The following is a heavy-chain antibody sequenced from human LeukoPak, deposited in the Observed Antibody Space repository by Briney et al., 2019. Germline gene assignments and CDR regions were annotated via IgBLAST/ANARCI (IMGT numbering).Heavy chain of an antibody. J-gene: IGHJ4*02. D-gene: IGHD2-21*01. CDR2: SGPYNGNT. V-gene: IGHV1-18*01. CDR1: GYPFTSYG. Sequence: ASVKVSCKASGYPFTSYGINWVRQAPGQGPEFMGWSGPYNGNTRYARKFHGRVTMTTDTSTSTAYMELTSLGFDDSAVYYCAREWRDCDGGCVTGHFDYWGQGTLVTVSS. CDR3: AREWRDCDGGCVTGHFDY.